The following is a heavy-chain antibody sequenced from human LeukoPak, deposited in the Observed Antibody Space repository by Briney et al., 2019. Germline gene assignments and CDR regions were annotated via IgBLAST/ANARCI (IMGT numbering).Heavy chain of an antibody. V-gene: IGHV4-61*02. CDR2: IYTSGST. Sequence: SQTLSLTCTVSGGSISSGSYYWSWIRQPAGEGLEWIGRIYTSGSTNYNPSLKSRVTISVDTSKNQFSLKLSSVTAADTAVYYCARDRGYDSSGIDYWGQGTLVTVSS. D-gene: IGHD3-22*01. CDR3: ARDRGYDSSGIDY. J-gene: IGHJ4*02. CDR1: GGSISSGSYY.